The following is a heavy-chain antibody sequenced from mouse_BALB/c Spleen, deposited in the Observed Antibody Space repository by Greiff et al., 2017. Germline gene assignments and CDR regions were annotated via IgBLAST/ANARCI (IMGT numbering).Heavy chain of an antibody. D-gene: IGHD1-1*01. CDR1: GFNIKDTY. J-gene: IGHJ1*01. Sequence: VQLQQSGAELVKPGASVKLSCTASGFNIKDTYMHWVKQRPEQGLEWIGRIDPANGNTKYDPKFQGKATITADTSSNTAYLQLSSLTSEDTAVYYCATTTVVESYFDVWGAGTTVTVSS. CDR2: IDPANGNT. CDR3: ATTTVVESYFDV. V-gene: IGHV14-3*02.